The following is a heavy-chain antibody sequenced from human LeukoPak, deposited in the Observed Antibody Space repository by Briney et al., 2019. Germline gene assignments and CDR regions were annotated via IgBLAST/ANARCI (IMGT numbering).Heavy chain of an antibody. V-gene: IGHV4-59*02. D-gene: IGHD1-1*01. CDR3: AGPTYMSATGYFDY. CDR1: GGSVSHYY. Sequence: SETLSLTCNVSGGSVSHYYWSWIRQPPGKGLEWIGYMYYGGSSNYNPSLKSRVSISIDTSKNQFSLKLNSVTAAHTAVYYCAGPTYMSATGYFDYWGERILVTVSS. CDR2: MYYGGSS. J-gene: IGHJ4*02.